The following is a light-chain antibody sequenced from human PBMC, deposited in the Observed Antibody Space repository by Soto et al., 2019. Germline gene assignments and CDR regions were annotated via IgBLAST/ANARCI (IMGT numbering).Light chain of an antibody. Sequence: QAVLTQSSSASASLGSSVNLTCTLSSGDSNDLIAWHQQQPGKAPRYMMKVEGSGNYNRGRGVPDRFSGSSSGADRYLTISNLQSEDEADYYCETWRSTIWVFGGGTKVTVL. J-gene: IGLJ3*02. CDR3: ETWRSTIWV. CDR2: VEGSGNY. CDR1: SGDSNDL. V-gene: IGLV4-60*03.